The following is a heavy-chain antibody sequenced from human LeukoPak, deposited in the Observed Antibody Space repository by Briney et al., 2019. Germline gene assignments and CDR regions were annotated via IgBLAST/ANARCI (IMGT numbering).Heavy chain of an antibody. J-gene: IGHJ4*02. V-gene: IGHV4-59*01. CDR2: IYYTGST. D-gene: IGHD7-27*01. Sequence: SETLSLTCTVSGGSMSDYFWSWIRQPPGRRLEWIGYIYYTGSTTYNSSLEGRVTISVDTSKSQFSLKLTSVTAADTAVYYCARSLTGAVGYFDYWGQGTLVTVSS. CDR1: GGSMSDYF. CDR3: ARSLTGAVGYFDY.